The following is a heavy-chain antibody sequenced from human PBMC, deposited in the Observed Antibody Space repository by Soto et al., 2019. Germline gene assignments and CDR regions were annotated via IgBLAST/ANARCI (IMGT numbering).Heavy chain of an antibody. V-gene: IGHV1-24*01. J-gene: IGHJ4*02. Sequence: GPSVKVSCKVSGYTLTELSMHWVRQAPGKGLEWMGGFDPEDGETIYAQKFQGRVTMTEDTSTDTAYMELSSLRSEDTAVYYCATALAVAGQAYFDYWGQGTLVTVSS. CDR1: GYTLTELS. CDR3: ATALAVAGQAYFDY. D-gene: IGHD6-19*01. CDR2: FDPEDGET.